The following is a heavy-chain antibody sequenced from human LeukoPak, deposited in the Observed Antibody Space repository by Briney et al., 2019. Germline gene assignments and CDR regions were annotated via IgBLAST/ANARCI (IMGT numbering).Heavy chain of an antibody. D-gene: IGHD3-16*02. CDR1: GGSISSSSYY. V-gene: IGHV4-39*01. J-gene: IGHJ4*02. CDR3: ARHPRLSVWGSYRSY. CDR2: IYYSGST. Sequence: SETLSLTCTVSGGSISSSSYYWGWIRQPPGKGLEWIGSIYYSGSTYYNPSLKSRVTISVDTSKNQFSLKLSSVTAADTAVYYCARHPRLSVWGSYRSYWGQGTLVTVSS.